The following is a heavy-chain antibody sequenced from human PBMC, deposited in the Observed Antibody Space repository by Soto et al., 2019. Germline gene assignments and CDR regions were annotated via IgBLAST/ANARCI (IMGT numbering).Heavy chain of an antibody. J-gene: IGHJ5*02. CDR1: GFTFSSYA. CDR3: AKDPMYDFWSDWFDP. CDR2: ISGSGGST. D-gene: IGHD3-3*01. Sequence: HPGGSLRLSCAASGFTFSSYAMSWVRQAPGKGLEGVSAISGSGGSTYYADSVKGRFTISRDNSKNTLYLQMNSLRAEDTAVYYCAKDPMYDFWSDWFDPWGQGTLVTVSS. V-gene: IGHV3-23*01.